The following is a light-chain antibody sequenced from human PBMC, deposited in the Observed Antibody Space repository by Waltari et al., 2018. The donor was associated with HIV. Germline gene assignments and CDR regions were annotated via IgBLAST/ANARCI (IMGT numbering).Light chain of an antibody. Sequence: DFVMTQSPHPLAVSLGERATFNCKSSRSLLSSSDNKNYLAWYQKKPGQPPKLLISSASNRDSGVPDRFSGSGSGTDFTLTISSLQPEDVAVYYCQQYYGAPQTFGQGTKVEIK. V-gene: IGKV4-1*01. J-gene: IGKJ2*01. CDR2: SAS. CDR1: RSLLSSSDNKNY. CDR3: QQYYGAPQT.